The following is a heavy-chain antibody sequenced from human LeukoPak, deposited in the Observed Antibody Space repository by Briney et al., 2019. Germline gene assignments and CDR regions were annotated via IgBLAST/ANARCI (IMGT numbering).Heavy chain of an antibody. CDR2: ISQSGST. Sequence: SETLSLTCGVSGGSFSFYYWSWIRQPPGKGLEWIGEISQSGSTNYNPSLKSRVNISLDTSENQFSLKLSSVTAADTAVYYCARVDGSCSGGSCPSGNWFDPWGQGTLVTVSS. J-gene: IGHJ5*02. CDR3: ARVDGSCSGGSCPSGNWFDP. CDR1: GGSFSFYY. D-gene: IGHD2-15*01. V-gene: IGHV4-34*01.